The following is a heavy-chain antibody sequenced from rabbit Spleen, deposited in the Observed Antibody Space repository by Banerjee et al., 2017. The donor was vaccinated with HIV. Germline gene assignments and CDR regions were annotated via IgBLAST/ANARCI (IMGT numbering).Heavy chain of an antibody. CDR1: GFSFNNNYV. CDR2: IDSGSSGFT. Sequence: QEQLEESGGDLVKPGASLTLTCTASGFSFNNNYVMCWVRQAPGKGLEWIACIDSGSSGFTYFATWAKGRFTISKASSTTVTLQMTRLTAADTATYFCARDTSSSFSSYGMDLWGPGTLVTVS. D-gene: IGHD1-1*01. CDR3: ARDTSSSFSSYGMDL. J-gene: IGHJ6*01. V-gene: IGHV1S45*01.